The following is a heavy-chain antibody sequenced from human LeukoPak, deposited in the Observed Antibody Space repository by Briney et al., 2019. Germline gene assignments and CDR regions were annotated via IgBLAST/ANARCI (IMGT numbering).Heavy chain of an antibody. V-gene: IGHV1-69*10. D-gene: IGHD3-22*01. Sequence: GASVKVSCKASGGTFSSYTISWVGRAPGQGLKWRGGIIPILGIANYAQKFQGRVTITADKSTSTAYMELSSLRSEDTAVYYCAREGYYDSSGLRYFDYWGQGTLVTVSS. CDR1: GGTFSSYT. J-gene: IGHJ4*02. CDR3: AREGYYDSSGLRYFDY. CDR2: IIPILGIA.